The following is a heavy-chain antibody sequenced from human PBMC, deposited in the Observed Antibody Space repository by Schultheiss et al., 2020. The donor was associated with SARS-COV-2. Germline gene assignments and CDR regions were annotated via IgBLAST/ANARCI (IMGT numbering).Heavy chain of an antibody. D-gene: IGHD3-3*01. CDR1: GGSFSGYY. J-gene: IGHJ4*02. CDR3: ARRDFWSDYLDY. V-gene: IGHV4-34*01. CDR2: INHSGST. Sequence: TLSLTCAVYGGSFSGYYWSWIRQPPGKGLEWIGEINHSGSTNYNPSLKSRVTISVDTSKNQFSLKLSSVTAADTAVYYCARRDFWSDYLDYWGQGTLVTVSS.